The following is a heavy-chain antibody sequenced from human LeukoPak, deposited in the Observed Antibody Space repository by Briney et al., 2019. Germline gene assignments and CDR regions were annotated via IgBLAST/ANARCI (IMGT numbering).Heavy chain of an antibody. CDR3: ARPHYDILTGYYFDY. Sequence: PSETLSLTCTVSGGSISSSSYYWGWIRQPPGKGLEWIGSIYYSGSTYYNPSLKSRVTISVDTSKNQFSLKLSSVTAADTAVYYCARPHYDILTGYYFDYWGQGTLVTVSS. CDR1: GGSISSSSYY. V-gene: IGHV4-39*07. J-gene: IGHJ4*02. D-gene: IGHD3-9*01. CDR2: IYYSGST.